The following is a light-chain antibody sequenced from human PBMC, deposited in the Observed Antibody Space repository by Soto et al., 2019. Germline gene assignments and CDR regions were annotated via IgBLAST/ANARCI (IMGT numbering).Light chain of an antibody. CDR2: GAS. CDR3: QHYGGSPPYT. J-gene: IGKJ2*01. V-gene: IGKV3-20*01. Sequence: EIVLTQSPGTLSLSPGERATLSCRASQTISSSHLAWYQQRPGQAPRLLMYGASSRAAGIPDRFSGSGSGTDFTLTISRLEPEDFAVYYCQHYGGSPPYTFGQGTKLEIK. CDR1: QTISSSH.